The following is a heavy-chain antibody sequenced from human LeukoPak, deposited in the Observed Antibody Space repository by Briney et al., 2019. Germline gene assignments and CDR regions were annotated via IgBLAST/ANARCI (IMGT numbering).Heavy chain of an antibody. CDR3: RVVPAAAFDY. Sequence: ASVKVSCKASGYTFTGYYMHWVRQAPGQGLEWMGWINPNSGGTNYAQKFQGRVTMTRDTSISTAYMEPSRLRSDDTAVYYCRVVPAAAFDYWGQGNLVTVSS. D-gene: IGHD2-2*01. CDR1: GYTFTGYY. J-gene: IGHJ4*02. CDR2: INPNSGGT. V-gene: IGHV1-2*02.